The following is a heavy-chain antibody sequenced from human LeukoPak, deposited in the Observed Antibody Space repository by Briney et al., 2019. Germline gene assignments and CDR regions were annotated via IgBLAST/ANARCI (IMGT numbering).Heavy chain of an antibody. CDR3: ARCRDGYNCDY. V-gene: IGHV4-59*08. J-gene: IGHJ4*02. CDR1: GVSISSYY. Sequence: SETLSLTCTVSGVSISSYYRSWIRQPPGKGLEWIGYIYYSGSTNYNPSLKSRVTISVDKSKNKFFLQLSSVTAADTAVYYCARCRDGYNCDYWGQGTLVTVA. D-gene: IGHD5-24*01. CDR2: IYYSGST.